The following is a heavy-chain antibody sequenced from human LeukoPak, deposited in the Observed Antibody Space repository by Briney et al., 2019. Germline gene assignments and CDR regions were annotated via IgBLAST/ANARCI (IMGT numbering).Heavy chain of an antibody. CDR2: ISYDGSNK. Sequence: SCKASGYTFTGYYMHGVRQAAGKGLEWGAVISYDGSNKYYAASVKGRFTISRDNSKNTLYLQMNSRRPEDTAVYYCAKDPSGDSFGSYGMDVWGQGTTVTVSS. V-gene: IGHV3-30*18. D-gene: IGHD5-18*01. CDR3: AKDPSGDSFGSYGMDV. CDR1: GYTFTGYY. J-gene: IGHJ6*02.